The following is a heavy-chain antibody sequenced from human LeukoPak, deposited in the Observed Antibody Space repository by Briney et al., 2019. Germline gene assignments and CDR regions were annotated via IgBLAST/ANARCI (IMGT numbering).Heavy chain of an antibody. CDR2: ISSSSSII. CDR3: ARWAGSSRNWELNFDY. CDR1: GFTFTNYN. Sequence: GGSLRLSCAASGFTFTNYNFNWVRQAPGKGLEWISYISSSSSIIYYADSVRGRFTISRDNAKHSLYLQMNSLRVEDTAVYYCARWAGSSRNWELNFDYWGQGTLVTVSS. V-gene: IGHV3-48*01. J-gene: IGHJ4*02. D-gene: IGHD1-26*01.